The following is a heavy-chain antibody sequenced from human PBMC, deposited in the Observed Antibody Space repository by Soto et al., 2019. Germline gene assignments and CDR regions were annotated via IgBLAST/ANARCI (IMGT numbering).Heavy chain of an antibody. V-gene: IGHV1-69*01. D-gene: IGHD1-26*01. Sequence: QVQLVQSGAEVKKPGSSVKVSCKASGGTFSSYAISWLRQAPGQGLEWMGAVIPILGQAYYAQNLQGRVTISADESTRTAYMELSRLRSEDTAVYFCARVGGVGAPPGADYWGQGTLVTVSS. J-gene: IGHJ4*02. CDR3: ARVGGVGAPPGADY. CDR2: VIPILGQA. CDR1: GGTFSSYA.